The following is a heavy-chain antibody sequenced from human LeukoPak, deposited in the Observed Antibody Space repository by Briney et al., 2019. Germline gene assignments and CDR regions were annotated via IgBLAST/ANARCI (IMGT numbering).Heavy chain of an antibody. CDR1: GFTVSSNY. CDR2: MYSGGST. CDR3: ARDFNYGSGSNYYYYMDV. V-gene: IGHV3-53*01. Sequence: SGGSLRLSCAASGFTVSSNYMSWVRQAPGKGLEWVSVMYSGGSTYYSDSVKGGFTISRDNSKNTLYLQMNSLRAEDTAVYYCARDFNYGSGSNYYYYMDVWGKGTTVTVSS. J-gene: IGHJ6*03. D-gene: IGHD3-10*01.